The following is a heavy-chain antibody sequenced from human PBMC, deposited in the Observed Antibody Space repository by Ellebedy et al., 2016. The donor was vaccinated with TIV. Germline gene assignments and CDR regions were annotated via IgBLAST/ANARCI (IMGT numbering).Heavy chain of an antibody. CDR2: INPNSGGT. V-gene: IGHV1-2*04. J-gene: IGHJ6*02. Sequence: ASVKVSXKASGYTFTGYYMHWVRQAPGQGLEWMGWINPNSGGTNYAQKFQGWVTMTRDTSISTAYMELSRLRSDDTAVYYCARALGYCSSTSCYTGDYGMDVWGQGTTVTVSS. CDR1: GYTFTGYY. D-gene: IGHD2-2*02. CDR3: ARALGYCSSTSCYTGDYGMDV.